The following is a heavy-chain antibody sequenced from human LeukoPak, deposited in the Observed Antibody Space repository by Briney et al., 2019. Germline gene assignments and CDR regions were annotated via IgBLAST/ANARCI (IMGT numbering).Heavy chain of an antibody. V-gene: IGHV4-31*11. CDR1: GGSFSGYY. J-gene: IGHJ4*02. CDR3: SRGPSSSWYVACFDY. D-gene: IGHD6-13*01. Sequence: SETLSLTCAVYGGSFSGYYWSWIRQHPGKGLEYIGYIYYSGSTYFNPSLKSRVTLSVDTSQNQFSLKLSSVTAADTAVYYCSRGPSSSWYVACFDYWGQGTLVTVSS. CDR2: IYYSGST.